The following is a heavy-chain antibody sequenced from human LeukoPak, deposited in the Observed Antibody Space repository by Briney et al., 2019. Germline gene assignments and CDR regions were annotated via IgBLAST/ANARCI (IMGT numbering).Heavy chain of an antibody. V-gene: IGHV3-23*01. J-gene: IGHJ4*02. CDR2: ISGGGGST. D-gene: IGHD1-26*01. Sequence: GGSLRLSCAAPGFTFSNYNMNWVRQAPGKGLEWVSTISGGGGSTYYADSVKGRFTISRDNSKNTLYLQVNSLRAEDTAVYYCAKGGKWDVTPFDYWGQGTLVTVSS. CDR1: GFTFSNYN. CDR3: AKGGKWDVTPFDY.